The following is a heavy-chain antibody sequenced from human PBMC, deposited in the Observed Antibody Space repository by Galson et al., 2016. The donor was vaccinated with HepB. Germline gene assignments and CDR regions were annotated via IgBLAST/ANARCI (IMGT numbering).Heavy chain of an antibody. V-gene: IGHV4-31*03. D-gene: IGHD2-21*01. J-gene: IGHJ4*02. Sequence: TLSLTCTVSGGSITSGGTYWSWIRQRPGKGLEWIGYVYYNGATYYNPFLKSRLTISLHTSKIHFSVKLTSVTAADTAVYYCARQSDIATIADWGQGTLVTVSS. CDR3: ARQSDIATIAD. CDR2: VYYNGAT. CDR1: GGSITSGGTY.